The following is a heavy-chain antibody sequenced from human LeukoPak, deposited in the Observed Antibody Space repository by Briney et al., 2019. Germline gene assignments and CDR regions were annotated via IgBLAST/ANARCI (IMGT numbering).Heavy chain of an antibody. D-gene: IGHD5-12*01. J-gene: IGHJ4*01. CDR1: GFSFSNYA. CDR3: AKGAYDYVELGYFDY. V-gene: IGHV3-23*01. CDR2: IVSSSGST. Sequence: PGGSLRLSCEASGFSFSNYAMNWVRQAPGKGLKWVSLIVSSSGSTFYADSVKGRFTISRDNSKNTLYLQMNSLRAEDTAVYYCAKGAYDYVELGYFDYWGQGTLVTVSS.